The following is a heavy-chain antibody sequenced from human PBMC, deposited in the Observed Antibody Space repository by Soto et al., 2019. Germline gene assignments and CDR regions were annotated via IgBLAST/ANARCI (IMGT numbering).Heavy chain of an antibody. CDR1: GYSFTSLD. CDR2: MEPSTGRT. Sequence: QVQLVQSGAEVREPGASVKVSCKASGYSFTSLDINWVRQTAGQGLEWMGWMEPSTGRTGYAQKFKGRVTMTRDTSINTAYMELTTLTSDDPAFYYCARGVSAGVDYWGQGTLVTVSS. J-gene: IGHJ4*02. CDR3: ARGVSAGVDY. V-gene: IGHV1-8*01. D-gene: IGHD3-10*01.